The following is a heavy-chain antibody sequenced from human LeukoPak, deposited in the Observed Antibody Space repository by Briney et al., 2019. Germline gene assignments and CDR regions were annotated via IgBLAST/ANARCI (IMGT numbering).Heavy chain of an antibody. J-gene: IGHJ5*02. CDR2: INPNSGGT. CDR3: AREYCSSTSCSIFGP. D-gene: IGHD2-2*01. V-gene: IGHV1-2*02. Sequence: ASVKVSCKASGYTFTGYYMHWVRQAHGQGLEWMGWINPNSGGTNYAQKFQGRVTMTRDTSISTAYMELSRLRSDDTAVYYCAREYCSSTSCSIFGPWGQGTLVTVSS. CDR1: GYTFTGYY.